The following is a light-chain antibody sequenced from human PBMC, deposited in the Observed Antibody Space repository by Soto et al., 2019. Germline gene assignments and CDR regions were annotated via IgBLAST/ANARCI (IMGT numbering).Light chain of an antibody. CDR2: AAS. Sequence: EIVLTQSPATLSLSPGERATLSCRASQSVSSYLAWYQQKPGQAPRLLIYAASNRATGIPARFSGSGSGTDFTLPISSLAPEDFAVYYCQQRSNWPPLTFGGGTMVEIK. V-gene: IGKV3-11*01. J-gene: IGKJ4*01. CDR3: QQRSNWPPLT. CDR1: QSVSSY.